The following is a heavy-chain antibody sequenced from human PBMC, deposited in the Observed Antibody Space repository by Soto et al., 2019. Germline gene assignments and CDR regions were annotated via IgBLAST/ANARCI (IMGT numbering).Heavy chain of an antibody. J-gene: IGHJ6*03. Sequence: SETLSLTCAVYGGSFSGYYWSWIRQPPGKGLEWIGEINHSGSTNYNPSLKSRVTISVDTSKNQFSLKLSSVTAADTAVYYCARGGLVMSKQQLGKGFYYYYMDVWGKGTTVTVSS. CDR2: INHSGST. CDR3: ARGGLVMSKQQLGKGFYYYYMDV. CDR1: GGSFSGYY. D-gene: IGHD6-13*01. V-gene: IGHV4-34*01.